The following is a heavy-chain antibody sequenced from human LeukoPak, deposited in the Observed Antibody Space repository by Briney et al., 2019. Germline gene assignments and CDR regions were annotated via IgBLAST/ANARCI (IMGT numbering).Heavy chain of an antibody. Sequence: SETLSLTCTVSGGSISSGGYYWSWIRQHPGKGLEWIGYIYYSGSTYYNPSLKSRATISVDTSKNQFSLKLSSVTAADTAVYYCARSPGGTPSDYWGQGTLVTVSS. CDR3: ARSPGGTPSDY. CDR1: GGSISSGGYY. J-gene: IGHJ4*02. D-gene: IGHD3-16*01. CDR2: IYYSGST. V-gene: IGHV4-31*03.